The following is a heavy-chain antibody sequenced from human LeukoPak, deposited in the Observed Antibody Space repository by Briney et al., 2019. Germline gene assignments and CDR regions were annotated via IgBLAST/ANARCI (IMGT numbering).Heavy chain of an antibody. V-gene: IGHV3-74*01. Sequence: QPGGSLRLSCAAAGSTFSSYWMPWVRQAPGKGLVWVSRIKSDGRTNYADSVKGRFTISRDNAKNTVSLQMNSLRAEDNGVYYCARAPSEIGGYYPEYFRHWGQGTLVTVSS. CDR3: ARAPSEIGGYYPEYFRH. CDR1: GSTFSSYW. J-gene: IGHJ1*01. D-gene: IGHD3-22*01. CDR2: IKSDGRT.